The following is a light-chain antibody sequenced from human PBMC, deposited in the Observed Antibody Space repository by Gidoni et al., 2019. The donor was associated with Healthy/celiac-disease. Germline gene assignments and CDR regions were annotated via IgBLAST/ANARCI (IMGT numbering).Light chain of an antibody. J-gene: IGKJ2*01. CDR2: LGS. CDR1: QSLLHSNGYNY. V-gene: IGKV2-28*01. Sequence: DIVMTQSPLSLPVTPGEPASISCRSIQSLLHSNGYNYLDWYLQKPGQSPQLLIYLGSNRASGVPDRFSGSGSGTDFTLKISRVEAEDVGVYYCMQALQTPYTFGQXTKLEIK. CDR3: MQALQTPYT.